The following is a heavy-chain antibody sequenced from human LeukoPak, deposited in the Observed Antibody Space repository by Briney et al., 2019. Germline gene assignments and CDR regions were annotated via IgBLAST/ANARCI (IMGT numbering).Heavy chain of an antibody. V-gene: IGHV4-59*08. J-gene: IGHJ5*02. D-gene: IGHD1-26*01. CDR1: GGSISSYY. CDR2: IYYSGST. Sequence: SETLSLTCTVSGGSISSYYWSWIRQPPGKGLEWIGYIYYSGSTNYNPSLKSRVTISVDTSKNQFSLKLSSVTAADTAVYYCARRVVGATVPINWFDPWGQGTLVTVSS. CDR3: ARRVVGATVPINWFDP.